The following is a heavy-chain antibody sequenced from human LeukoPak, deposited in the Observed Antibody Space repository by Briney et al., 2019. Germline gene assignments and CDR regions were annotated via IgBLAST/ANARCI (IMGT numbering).Heavy chain of an antibody. CDR1: GFTFSSYA. CDR2: ISYDGSNK. V-gene: IGHV3-30-3*01. D-gene: IGHD2-21*02. J-gene: IGHJ4*02. Sequence: PGRSLRLSCAASGFTFSSYAMHWVRQAPGKGLEWVAVISYDGSNKYYADSVKGRFTISRDNSKNTLYLQMNSLRAEDTAVYYCARDLGSHIVVVTAHLFDYSGQGTLVTVSS. CDR3: ARDLGSHIVVVTAHLFDY.